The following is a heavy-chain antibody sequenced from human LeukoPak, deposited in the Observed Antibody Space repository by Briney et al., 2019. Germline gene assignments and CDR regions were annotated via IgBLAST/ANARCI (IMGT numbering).Heavy chain of an antibody. V-gene: IGHV3-23*01. CDR2: ISGSGGST. J-gene: IGHJ4*02. Sequence: GGSLRLSCAASGFTFSSYAMSWVRQAPGKGLEWVSGISGSGGSTYYADSVKGRFTISRDNSKNTLYLQMNSLRAEDTAVYYCAKVPRGFLEWFWGQGTLVTVSS. CDR3: AKVPRGFLEWF. CDR1: GFTFSSYA. D-gene: IGHD3-3*01.